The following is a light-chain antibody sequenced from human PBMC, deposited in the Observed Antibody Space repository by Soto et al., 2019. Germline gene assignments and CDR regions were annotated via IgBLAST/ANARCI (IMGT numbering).Light chain of an antibody. CDR3: QQYNNCPPWT. Sequence: EIVMTQSPATLSVSPGQRATLSYSASQSVSSNLAWYQQKPGQAPRLLIYGDSTRATGIPARFSGSGSGTEFTLNISSLQSEEFAVYYCQQYNNCPPWTVGQGTKVEIK. V-gene: IGKV3-15*01. J-gene: IGKJ1*01. CDR2: GDS. CDR1: QSVSSN.